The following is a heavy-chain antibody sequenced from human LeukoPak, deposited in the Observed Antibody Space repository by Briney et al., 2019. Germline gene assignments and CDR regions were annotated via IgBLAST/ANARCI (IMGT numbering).Heavy chain of an antibody. Sequence: PGGSLRLSCAASGFTFSSYAMHWVRQAPGKGLEWVAVISYDGSNKYYADSVKGRFTISRDNSKNTLYLQMNSLRAEDTAVYYRARESKGIGHFDYWGQGTLVTVSS. CDR2: ISYDGSNK. J-gene: IGHJ4*02. D-gene: IGHD1-26*01. CDR3: ARESKGIGHFDY. CDR1: GFTFSSYA. V-gene: IGHV3-30-3*01.